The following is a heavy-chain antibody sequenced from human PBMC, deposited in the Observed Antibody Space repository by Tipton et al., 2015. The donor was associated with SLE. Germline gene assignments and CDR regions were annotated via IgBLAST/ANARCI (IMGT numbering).Heavy chain of an antibody. CDR1: TFTFSNHW. CDR2: SDDRST. CDR3: ARSYYYYYYYMDV. Sequence: SLRLSCAASTFTFSNHWMHWVRQAPGKGLVWVSHSDDRSTSYVDSVKGRFTISRDNAKNSLYLQMNSLRAEDTAVYYCARSYYYYYYYMDVWGKGTTVTVSS. J-gene: IGHJ6*03. V-gene: IGHV3-74*01.